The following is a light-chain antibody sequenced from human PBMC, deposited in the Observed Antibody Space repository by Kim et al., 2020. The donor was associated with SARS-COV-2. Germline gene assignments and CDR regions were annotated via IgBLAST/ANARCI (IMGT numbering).Light chain of an antibody. CDR3: ASYAGSNNFV. J-gene: IGLJ2*01. CDR1: SSDVGDFVY. V-gene: IGLV2-8*01. CDR2: EVS. Sequence: QSALTQPPSASGSPGQSVTIPCTGTSSDVGDFVYVSWYQQHPGKAPKLLIYEVSERPSGVPDRFSGSKSGNTASLTVSGLQPEDEADYFCASYAGSNNFVFGGGTKLTVL.